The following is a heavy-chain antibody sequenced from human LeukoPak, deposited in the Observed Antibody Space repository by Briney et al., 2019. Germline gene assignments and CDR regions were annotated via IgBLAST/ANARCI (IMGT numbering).Heavy chain of an antibody. D-gene: IGHD5-12*01. CDR1: GFTFTRHW. V-gene: IGHV3-74*01. J-gene: IGHJ4*02. CDR3: AKGAYDYIEIAYFDY. Sequence: PGGSLRLSCAASGFTFTRHWMHWVRQTPGKGLVWVSRIGNDGRSSTYADSVKGRFTISRDKSKSTLYLQMNSLRAEDTAVYYCAKGAYDYIEIAYFDYWGQGSLVTVSS. CDR2: IGNDGRSS.